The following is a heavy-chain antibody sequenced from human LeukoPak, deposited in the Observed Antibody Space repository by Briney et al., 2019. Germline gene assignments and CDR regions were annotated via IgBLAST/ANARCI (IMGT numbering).Heavy chain of an antibody. D-gene: IGHD3-22*01. CDR2: INHSGST. J-gene: IGHJ4*02. CDR3: ARGRYYDSSGYLSEHY. Sequence: TSETLSLTCAVYGGSFSGYYWSWIRQPPGKGLEWIGEINHSGSTNYNPSLKSRVTISVDTSKNQFSLKLSSVTAADTAVYYCARGRYYDSSGYLSEHYRGQGTLVTVSS. V-gene: IGHV4-34*01. CDR1: GGSFSGYY.